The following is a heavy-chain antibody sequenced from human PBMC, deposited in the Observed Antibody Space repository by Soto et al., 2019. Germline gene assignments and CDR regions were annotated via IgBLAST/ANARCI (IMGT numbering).Heavy chain of an antibody. CDR2: ISSAGTTK. CDR1: GFTFSNYG. CDR3: TSLIMATDLSNY. Sequence: QVQLVESGGGVVQPGRSLRLSCAASGFTFSNYGMHWVRQAPGKGLEWVAVISSAGTTKYYADSVKGRFTISRDNSKNTLYLQMNSLRVEDTALYYCTSLIMATDLSNYWGQGTLVTVSS. D-gene: IGHD5-12*01. V-gene: IGHV3-30*03. J-gene: IGHJ4*02.